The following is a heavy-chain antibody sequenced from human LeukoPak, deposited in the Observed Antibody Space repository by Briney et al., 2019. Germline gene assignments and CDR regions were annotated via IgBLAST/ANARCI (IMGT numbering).Heavy chain of an antibody. V-gene: IGHV1-2*02. CDR3: ARGRSETHEGFDP. CDR1: GYTFTGYY. Sequence: ASVKASCKASGYTFTGYYMHWVRQAPGQGLEWMGWINPNSGGTNYAQKFQGRVTMTRDTSISTAYMELSRLRSDDTAVYYCARGRSETHEGFDPWGQGTLVTVSS. CDR2: INPNSGGT. J-gene: IGHJ5*02. D-gene: IGHD1-26*01.